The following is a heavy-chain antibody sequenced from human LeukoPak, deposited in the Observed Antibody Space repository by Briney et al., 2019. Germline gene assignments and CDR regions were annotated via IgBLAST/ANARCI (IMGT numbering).Heavy chain of an antibody. CDR2: IGGTGGNI. V-gene: IGHV3-23*01. Sequence: GGSLRLSCAASGLSFSNYAMYWVRQAPGKGLEWVSAIGGTGGNIFYRDSVKGRFTISRDNSQNTLYLQMNSLRAEDTAVYYCAKGGEQVTWNFPNWGQGTLVTVSS. CDR1: GLSFSNYA. D-gene: IGHD1-7*01. CDR3: AKGGEQVTWNFPN. J-gene: IGHJ1*01.